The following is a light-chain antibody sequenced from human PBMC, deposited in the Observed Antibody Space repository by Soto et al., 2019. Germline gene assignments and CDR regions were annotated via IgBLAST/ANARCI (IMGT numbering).Light chain of an antibody. Sequence: QAVVTQPPSVSGAPGQRVTISCTGSSSNIGAGYDVHWYQKLPGTAPKLLIYGNSNRPSGVPDRVSGSKSGTSASLAITGLQAEDEADYYCQSYDSSLSGLGVVFGGGTKLTVL. V-gene: IGLV1-40*01. CDR1: SSNIGAGYD. J-gene: IGLJ2*01. CDR3: QSYDSSLSGLGVV. CDR2: GNS.